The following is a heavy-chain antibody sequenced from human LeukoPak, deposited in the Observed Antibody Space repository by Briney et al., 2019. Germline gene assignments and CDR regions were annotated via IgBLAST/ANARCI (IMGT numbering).Heavy chain of an antibody. CDR1: GFTFSSCA. V-gene: IGHV3-23*01. D-gene: IGHD3-10*01. J-gene: IGHJ4*02. CDR2: VSVNGGTT. Sequence: GGSLRLSCAASGFTFSSCALSWVRQAPGKGLEGVSTVSVNGGTTYYADSVKGRFTISRDNSKNTLYLQMNSLKAEDTAVYFCAKELHGSGNYAFDYWGQGTLVTVSS. CDR3: AKELHGSGNYAFDY.